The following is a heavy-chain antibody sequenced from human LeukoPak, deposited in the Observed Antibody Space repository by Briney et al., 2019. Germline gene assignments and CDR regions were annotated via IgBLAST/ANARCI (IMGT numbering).Heavy chain of an antibody. J-gene: IGHJ4*02. V-gene: IGHV5-51*01. CDR2: IYVGDSDT. Sequence: GESLKISRKGSGYSFTSYWIGWVRQMPGKGLEWMGSIYVGDSDTRYSPSFQGHVTISADKSTSTAYLQWGSLQASDTAIYYCARGGIALARYFDFWGQGTLVTVSS. CDR1: GYSFTSYW. CDR3: ARGGIALARYFDF. D-gene: IGHD6-19*01.